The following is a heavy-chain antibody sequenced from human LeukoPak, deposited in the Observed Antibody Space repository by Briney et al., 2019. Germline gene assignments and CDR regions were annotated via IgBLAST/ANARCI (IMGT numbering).Heavy chain of an antibody. CDR1: GFTFKSYW. Sequence: GGSLRLSCAVSGFTFKSYWMSWVRQAPGKGLEWVANIKEDGSDKYYVDSVKGRFTISRENAKNSLYLQMNSLRAEDTAVYYCARGSASCDYWGQGTPVTVSS. V-gene: IGHV3-7*01. CDR3: ARGSASCDY. CDR2: IKEDGSDK. J-gene: IGHJ4*02.